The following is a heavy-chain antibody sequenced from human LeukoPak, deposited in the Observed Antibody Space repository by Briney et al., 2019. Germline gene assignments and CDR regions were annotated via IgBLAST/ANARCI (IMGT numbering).Heavy chain of an antibody. CDR1: GFDFSSNW. J-gene: IGHJ4*02. CDR3: AKDHYWSIDY. V-gene: IGHV3-74*01. Sequence: GGSLRPSCAASGFDFSSNWMHWVRHAPGQGLVWVSRIKGDGISTNYADSVKGRFTISRDIAKNTLYLQMNSLRAEDTGVYYCAKDHYWSIDYWGRGTLVTVSS. CDR2: IKGDGIST. D-gene: IGHD3-3*01.